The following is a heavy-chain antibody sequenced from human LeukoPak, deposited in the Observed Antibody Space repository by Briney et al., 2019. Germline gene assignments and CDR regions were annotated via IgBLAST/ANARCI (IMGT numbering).Heavy chain of an antibody. CDR1: GGSISSYY. Sequence: PSETLSLTCSVSGGSISSYYWRWIRQPPGKGLEWIGYIFYSGSTNYNPSLKSRVTISVDTSKNQFSLNLSSVTAADTAVYYCARGIGYGYGYGDHWGQGTLVTVSS. D-gene: IGHD5-18*01. V-gene: IGHV4-59*01. J-gene: IGHJ4*02. CDR2: IFYSGST. CDR3: ARGIGYGYGYGDH.